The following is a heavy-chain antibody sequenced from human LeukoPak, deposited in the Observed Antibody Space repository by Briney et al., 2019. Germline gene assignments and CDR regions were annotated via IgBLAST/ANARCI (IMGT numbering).Heavy chain of an antibody. Sequence: GGSLRLSCAASGFTFSSYWMHWVRQAPGKGLLWVSRINSDGSSTSYADSVKGRFTISRDNSKNTLYLHMRSLRAEDAAMYFCVYYDSSGYYYGRLRYWGQGTPVTVSS. CDR3: VYYDSSGYYYGRLRY. D-gene: IGHD3-22*01. CDR2: INSDGSST. V-gene: IGHV3-74*01. J-gene: IGHJ4*02. CDR1: GFTFSSYW.